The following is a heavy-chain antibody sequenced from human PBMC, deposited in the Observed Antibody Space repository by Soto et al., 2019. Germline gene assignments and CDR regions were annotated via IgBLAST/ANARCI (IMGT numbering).Heavy chain of an antibody. CDR2: ISAYNGNT. J-gene: IGHJ4*02. CDR3: ARDSPPPRE. Sequence: QVQLVQSGTEVRKPGASVKVSCKASGYTFTSYHISWGRQAPGQGLERMGWISAYNGNTNYAQKLQGRATMTTDTPTSTAYMELRSLRSDDTAVYYCARDSPPPREWGQGTLVTVSS. V-gene: IGHV1-18*01. CDR1: GYTFTSYH.